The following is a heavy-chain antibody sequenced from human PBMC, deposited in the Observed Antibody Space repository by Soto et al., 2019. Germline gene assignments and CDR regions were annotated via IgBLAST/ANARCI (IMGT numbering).Heavy chain of an antibody. CDR2: TNSDGFRA. D-gene: IGHD3-9*01. Sequence: GGTLRLSCAASGFSFTNSWMHWVRQAPGQGLVWVARTNSDGFRANYAASVQGRLTISRDNGKNTLDVQMTGLRVEDTAVCCGARVRPKFFDSFRYQLIEHWGQGAPDTDSS. CDR1: GFSFTNSW. CDR3: ARVRPKFFDSFRYQLIEH. V-gene: IGHV3-74*01. J-gene: IGHJ4*02.